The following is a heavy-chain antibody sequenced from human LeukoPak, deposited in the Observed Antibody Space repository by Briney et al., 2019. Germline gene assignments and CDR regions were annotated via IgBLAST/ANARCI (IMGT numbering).Heavy chain of an antibody. CDR2: IRYDGSNK. CDR3: AKEKYSEWSPAFDL. Sequence: PGGSLRLSCAASGFTFSSYGMHWVRQAPGKGLEWVAFIRYDGSNKYYADSVKGRFTISRDNSKNTLYLQMNSLRAEDTAVYYCAKEKYSEWSPAFDLWGRGTLVTVSS. J-gene: IGHJ2*01. D-gene: IGHD6-6*01. V-gene: IGHV3-30*02. CDR1: GFTFSSYG.